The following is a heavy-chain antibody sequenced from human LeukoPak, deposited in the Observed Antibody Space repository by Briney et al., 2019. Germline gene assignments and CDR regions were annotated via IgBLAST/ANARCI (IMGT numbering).Heavy chain of an antibody. D-gene: IGHD3-22*01. CDR3: ARDPDDGSGYPHPYFDY. CDR2: MSFDGDSE. CDR1: GFTFSTYP. J-gene: IGHJ4*02. V-gene: IGHV3-30-3*01. Sequence: PGGSLRLSCAASGFTFSTYPMHWVRQAPGKGLEWVAVMSFDGDSEYYSDSVRGRFTVSRDNAKSTLYLQMNSLRAEDTAVYYCARDPDDGSGYPHPYFDYWGQGTLVTVSS.